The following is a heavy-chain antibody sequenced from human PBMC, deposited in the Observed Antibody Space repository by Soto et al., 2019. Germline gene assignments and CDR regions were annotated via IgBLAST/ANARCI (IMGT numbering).Heavy chain of an antibody. CDR1: GYTFTSYG. CDR2: ISAYNGNT. J-gene: IGHJ3*02. V-gene: IGHV1-18*01. Sequence: GASVKVSCKASGYTFTSYGISWVRQAPGQGLEWMGWISAYNGNTNYAQKLQGRVTMTTDTSTSTAHMELRSLRSDDTAVYYCARDAIVLMVYAPRPDENAFDIWGQGTMVTVSS. CDR3: ARDAIVLMVYAPRPDENAFDI. D-gene: IGHD2-8*01.